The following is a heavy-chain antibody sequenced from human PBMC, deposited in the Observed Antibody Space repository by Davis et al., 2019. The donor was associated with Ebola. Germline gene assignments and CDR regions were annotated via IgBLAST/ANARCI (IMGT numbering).Heavy chain of an antibody. CDR1: GFTFSSYA. CDR3: AKGSPVTTWGDDY. CDR2: ISSNGGST. D-gene: IGHD4-17*01. V-gene: IGHV3-64D*08. J-gene: IGHJ4*02. Sequence: GGSLRLSCAASGFTFSSYAMHWVRQAPGKGLEYVSAISSNGGSTYYADSVKGRFTISRDNSKNTLYLQMSSLRAEDTAVYYCAKGSPVTTWGDDYWGQGTLVTVSS.